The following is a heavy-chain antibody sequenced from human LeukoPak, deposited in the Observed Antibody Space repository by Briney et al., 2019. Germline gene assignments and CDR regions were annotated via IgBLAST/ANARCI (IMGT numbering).Heavy chain of an antibody. CDR1: GDTVSSDSVT. V-gene: IGHV6-1*01. CDR2: TYYRSKWIY. Sequence: SQTLSLTCVISGDTVSSDSVTWNWIRQSPSRGLEWLGRTYYRSKWIYDYAESVEGRLTINPDPSRNQFSLKLNSVTAADTAVYYCAKSNGYGLIDIWGQGTMVTVSS. J-gene: IGHJ3*02. D-gene: IGHD3-10*01. CDR3: AKSNGYGLIDI.